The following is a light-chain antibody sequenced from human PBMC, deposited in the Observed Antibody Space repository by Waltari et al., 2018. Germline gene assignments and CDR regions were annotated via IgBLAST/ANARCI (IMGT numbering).Light chain of an antibody. V-gene: IGKV3-11*01. Sequence: ELVLTQSPATLYLSPGERATLSCRASQSVGNFLAWYRQKPGQPPRLVIYDVPHGATGTPARFSGSGSGTDFTLTISTLEPEDFAFYYCQQRGNWTPLTFGGGTEVVIK. CDR2: DVP. CDR1: QSVGNF. CDR3: QQRGNWTPLT. J-gene: IGKJ4*01.